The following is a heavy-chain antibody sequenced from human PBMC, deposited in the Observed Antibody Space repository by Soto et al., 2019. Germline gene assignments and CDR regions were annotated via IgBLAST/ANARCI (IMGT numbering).Heavy chain of an antibody. V-gene: IGHV4-59*01. CDR1: GDSISAYS. D-gene: IGHD5-12*01. CDR2: IHYNGNT. Sequence: PSETLPLTCTVSGDSISAYSGRWVRQPPGKGLEWIGNIHYNGNTKYNPSLKSRVTMSLDTSKNQFSLRLISVTAADTAKYFCAREGNLGRWLQPLDFWGQGTLVTVSS. CDR3: AREGNLGRWLQPLDF. J-gene: IGHJ4*02.